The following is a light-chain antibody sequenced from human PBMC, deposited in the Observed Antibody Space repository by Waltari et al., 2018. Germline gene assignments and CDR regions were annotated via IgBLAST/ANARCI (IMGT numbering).Light chain of an antibody. Sequence: SALPQPASVSGSPGQSITIYCTGTSSDVGRYEYVSWYQQHPGKAPKLIIYDVSKRPSGVSNRFSGSTSGYKASLTISGLQSEDEADYYCCSYTTTDTYVFGSGTKVTVL. CDR2: DVS. V-gene: IGLV2-14*03. J-gene: IGLJ1*01. CDR1: SSDVGRYEY. CDR3: CSYTTTDTYV.